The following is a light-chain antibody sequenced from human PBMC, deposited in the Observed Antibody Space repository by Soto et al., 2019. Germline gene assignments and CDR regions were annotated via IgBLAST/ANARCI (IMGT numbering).Light chain of an antibody. CDR1: SSDVGDYDY. CDR3: SSYTSTSTKV. CDR2: EVS. V-gene: IGLV2-14*01. J-gene: IGLJ1*01. Sequence: QSALTRPASVSGSPGQSITIPCTGTSSDVGDYDYVSWYQQHPGKAPKLMIYEVSNRPSGVSNRFSGSKSGNTASLTISGLQAEDEADYYCSSYTSTSTKVFGTGTKLTVL.